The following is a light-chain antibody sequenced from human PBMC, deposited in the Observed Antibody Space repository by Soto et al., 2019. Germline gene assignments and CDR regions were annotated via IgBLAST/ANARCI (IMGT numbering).Light chain of an antibody. J-gene: IGKJ4*01. CDR3: QQSYSTPHT. V-gene: IGKV1-39*01. CDR1: QGISSA. Sequence: DIQMTQSPSTLSASVGDRVTITCRASQGISSALAWYQQKPGKPPKLLIYAASSLQSGVPSRFSGSGSGTDFTLTISSLQPEDFATYYCQQSYSTPHTFGGGTKVDIK. CDR2: AAS.